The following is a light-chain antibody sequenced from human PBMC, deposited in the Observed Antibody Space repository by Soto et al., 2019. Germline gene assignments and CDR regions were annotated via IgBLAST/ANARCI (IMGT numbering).Light chain of an antibody. CDR1: SSDVGAYNY. V-gene: IGLV2-11*01. CDR2: DVS. CDR3: CSYAGRYTLL. J-gene: IGLJ2*01. Sequence: QAVVTQPRSVSGSPGQSVTISCTGTSSDVGAYNYVSWFQQHPGKAPKLMMSDVSKRPSGVPDRFSGSKSGTTASLTISGIQAEDEADYYCCSYAGRYTLLFGGGTKLTVL.